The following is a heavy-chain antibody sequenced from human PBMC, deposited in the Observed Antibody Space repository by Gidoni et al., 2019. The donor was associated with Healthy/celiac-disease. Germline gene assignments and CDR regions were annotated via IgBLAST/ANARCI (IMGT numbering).Heavy chain of an antibody. CDR3: AHDAFDI. CDR1: GFTFSSYG. CDR2: ISYDGSNK. Sequence: QVQLVESGGGVVQPGRSLRLSCAASGFTFSSYGMHWVRQAPGKGLEWVAVISYDGSNKYYADSVKGRFTISRDNSKNTLYLQMNSLRAEDTAVYYCAHDAFDIWGQGTMVTVSS. V-gene: IGHV3-30*03. J-gene: IGHJ3*02.